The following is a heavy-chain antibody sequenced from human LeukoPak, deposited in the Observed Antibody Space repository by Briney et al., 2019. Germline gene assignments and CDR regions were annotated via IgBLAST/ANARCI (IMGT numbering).Heavy chain of an antibody. CDR2: IRRDGSRI. V-gene: IGHV3-48*01. CDR3: TRDPHALDF. J-gene: IGHJ4*02. Sequence: GGSLRLSCAASGFSFSSYSMNWVRQAPGKGLEWISYIRRDGSRIYYAVSVEGRFTISRDNAKNSLYLQMDSLRVEDTAVYYCTRDPHALDFWGQGTLVTVSS. D-gene: IGHD2/OR15-2a*01. CDR1: GFSFSSYS.